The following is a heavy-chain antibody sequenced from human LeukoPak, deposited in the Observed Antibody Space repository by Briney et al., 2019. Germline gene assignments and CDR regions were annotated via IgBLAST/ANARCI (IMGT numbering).Heavy chain of an antibody. D-gene: IGHD3-22*01. CDR3: ASLLHYYDSSGSGPPKDY. V-gene: IGHV1-69*13. Sequence: GASVKVSCKASGGTFSSYAISWVRQAPGQGLEWMGGIIPIFGTANYAQKFQGRVTITADESTSTAYMELSSLRSEDTAVYYCASLLHYYDSSGSGPPKDYWGQGTLVTVSS. CDR2: IIPIFGTA. J-gene: IGHJ4*02. CDR1: GGTFSSYA.